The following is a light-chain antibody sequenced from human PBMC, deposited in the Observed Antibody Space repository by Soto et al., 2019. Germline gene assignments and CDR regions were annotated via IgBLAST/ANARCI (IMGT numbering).Light chain of an antibody. CDR3: QKYNSAPRT. J-gene: IGKJ4*01. CDR2: AAS. V-gene: IGKV1-27*01. Sequence: DVQMTQAPSSLSASVGDRVSISCRASQGISNYLAWYQQKPGKVPKLLIYAASILQSGVPSRFSGSGSGTDFTLTISSLQPEDVATYYCQKYNSAPRTFGGGTKVEIK. CDR1: QGISNY.